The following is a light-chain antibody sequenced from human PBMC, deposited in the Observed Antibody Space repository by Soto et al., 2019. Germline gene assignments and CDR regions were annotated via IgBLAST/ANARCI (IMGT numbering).Light chain of an antibody. J-gene: IGLJ3*02. V-gene: IGLV2-14*03. CDR3: IAYATRSTWV. CDR2: EVT. Sequence: QSVLTQPASVSGSPGQSITISCTGTSSDVGVFNYVSWYQQHPGRVPNLLFYEVTHRPSGVSDRFSWSKSGNTASLTISRLRAEDESTYFCIAYATRSTWVFGGGTKLTVL. CDR1: SSDVGVFNY.